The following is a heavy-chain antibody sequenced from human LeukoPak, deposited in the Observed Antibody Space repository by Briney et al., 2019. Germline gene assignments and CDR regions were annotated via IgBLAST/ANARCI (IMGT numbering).Heavy chain of an antibody. CDR3: ARAAYYDILTGYFFDY. J-gene: IGHJ4*02. D-gene: IGHD3-9*01. CDR2: INSNSGGT. CDR1: GYTXTGYY. V-gene: IGHV1-2*02. Sequence: ASVKVSCKASGYTXTGYYMHWVRQAPGQGLEWMGWINSNSGGTNYAQKFQGRVTMTRDTSISTAYMELSRLRSDDTAVYYCARAAYYDILTGYFFDYWGQGTLVTVSS.